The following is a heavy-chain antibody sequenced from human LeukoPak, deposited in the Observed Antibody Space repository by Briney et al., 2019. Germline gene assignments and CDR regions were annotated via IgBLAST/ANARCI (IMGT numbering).Heavy chain of an antibody. V-gene: IGHV4-59*01. CDR1: GGSISSYY. D-gene: IGHD2-2*02. Sequence: SETLSLTCTVSGGSISSYYWSWIRQPPGKGLEWIGYIYYSGSTNCNPSLKSRVTISVDTSKNQFSLKLSSVTAADTAVYYCARDQGVGYCSSTSCYTRWFDPWGQGTLVTASS. J-gene: IGHJ5*02. CDR2: IYYSGST. CDR3: ARDQGVGYCSSTSCYTRWFDP.